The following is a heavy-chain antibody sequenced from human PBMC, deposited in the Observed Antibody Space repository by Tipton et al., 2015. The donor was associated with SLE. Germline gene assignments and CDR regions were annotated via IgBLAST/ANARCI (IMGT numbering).Heavy chain of an antibody. CDR1: GGSISSGSYY. CDR2: ISSSSSTI. J-gene: IGHJ4*02. V-gene: IGHV3-48*02. Sequence: SLRLSCTVSGGSISSGSYYWSWIRQPPGKGLEWVSYISSSSSTIYYADSVKGRFTISRDNAKNSLYLQMNSLRDEDTAVYYCARGQTGEFDYWGQGTLVTVSS. D-gene: IGHD1-1*01. CDR3: ARGQTGEFDY.